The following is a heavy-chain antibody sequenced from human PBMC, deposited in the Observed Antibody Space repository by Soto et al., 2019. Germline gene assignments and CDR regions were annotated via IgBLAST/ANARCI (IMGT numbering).Heavy chain of an antibody. CDR1: GFTFSSYG. J-gene: IGHJ6*02. CDR2: ISYDGSNK. Sequence: QVQLVESGGGVVQPGRSLRLSCAASGFTFSSYGMHWVRQAPGKGLEWVAVISYDGSNKYYADPVKGRFTISRDNSKNPLYLQMNSLRAEDTAVYYCAKDLLGPGRAYGMDVWGQGTTVTVSS. V-gene: IGHV3-30*18. CDR3: AKDLLGPGRAYGMDV. D-gene: IGHD7-27*01.